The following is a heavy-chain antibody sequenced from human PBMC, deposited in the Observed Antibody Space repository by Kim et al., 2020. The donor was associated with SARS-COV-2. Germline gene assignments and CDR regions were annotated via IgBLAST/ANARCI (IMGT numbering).Heavy chain of an antibody. J-gene: IGHJ4*02. CDR2: SRNKANSYTT. D-gene: IGHD7-27*01. CDR3: ARDLGS. V-gene: IGHV3-72*01. CDR1: GFTFSDHY. Sequence: GGSLRLSCAASGFTFSDHYMDWVRQAPGKGLEWVGRSRNKANSYTTEYAASVKGRFTISRDDSKNSLYLQMNSLKTEDTAVYYCARDLGSWGQGTLVTVSS.